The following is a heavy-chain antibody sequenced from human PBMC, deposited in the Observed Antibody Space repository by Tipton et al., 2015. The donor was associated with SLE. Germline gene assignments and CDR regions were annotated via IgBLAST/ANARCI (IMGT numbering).Heavy chain of an antibody. D-gene: IGHD6-19*01. CDR3: ARQGASGPDY. Sequence: LRLSCTVSGGSISSSSYYWGWIRPPPGKGLEWIGSIYYSGSTYYNPSLKSQVTISVATSKNQFSLKLSSVTAADTAVYYCARQGASGPDYWGQGTLVTFPS. CDR2: IYYSGST. V-gene: IGHV4-39*07. CDR1: GGSISSSSYY. J-gene: IGHJ4*02.